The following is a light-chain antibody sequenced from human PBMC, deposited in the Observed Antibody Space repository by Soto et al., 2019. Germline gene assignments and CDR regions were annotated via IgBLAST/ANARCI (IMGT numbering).Light chain of an antibody. CDR2: EGS. Sequence: QCVLTQPASVSGSPGQLITISCTGTSSDVGSYNLVSWYQQHPGKAPKLMIYEGSKRPSGVSNRFSGSKSGNTASLTISGLQAEDEADYYCCSYAGSSTYVFGTGTKVTVL. J-gene: IGLJ1*01. CDR1: SSDVGSYNL. CDR3: CSYAGSSTYV. V-gene: IGLV2-23*01.